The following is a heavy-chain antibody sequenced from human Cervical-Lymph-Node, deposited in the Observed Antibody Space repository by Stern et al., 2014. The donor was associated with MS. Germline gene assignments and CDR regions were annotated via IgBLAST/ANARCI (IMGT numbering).Heavy chain of an antibody. V-gene: IGHV3-74*02. J-gene: IGHJ4*02. Sequence: EVQLVESGGGLVQPGGSLRLSCAASGFTFSSYWMHWVRQAPGKGLVCVSRINSDASSTSYADSVTGRFTISRDNAKNTLYLQMNSLRAEDTAVYYCARVGYGGNSAFDYWGQGTLVTVSS. CDR1: GFTFSSYW. D-gene: IGHD4-23*01. CDR2: INSDASST. CDR3: ARVGYGGNSAFDY.